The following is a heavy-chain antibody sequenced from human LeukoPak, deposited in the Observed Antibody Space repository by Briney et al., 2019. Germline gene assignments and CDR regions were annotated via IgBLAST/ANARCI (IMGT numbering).Heavy chain of an antibody. V-gene: IGHV3-33*06. Sequence: GGSLRLSCAASGFTFSSYGMHWVRQAPGKGLEWVAVIWYDGSNKYYADSVKGRFTISRDNSKNMLYLQMNSLRAEDTAVYYCAKDLGDNWFDPWGQGTLVTVSS. CDR3: AKDLGDNWFDP. J-gene: IGHJ5*02. CDR1: GFTFSSYG. CDR2: IWYDGSNK.